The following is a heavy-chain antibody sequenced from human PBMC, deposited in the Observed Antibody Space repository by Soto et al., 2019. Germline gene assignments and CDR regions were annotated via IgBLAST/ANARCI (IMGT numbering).Heavy chain of an antibody. CDR1: GDSFSSDDYY. V-gene: IGHV4-30-4*01. CDR3: ARVAGVAYCGGDCYHFDS. CDR2: ISYRVDT. Sequence: QVQLQEPGPGLVKPSQTLSLTCTVSGDSFSSDDYYWSRIRQPPGKGLEWIGYISYRVDTYYSPAHKSRVTMSIDTSKNQYSLNVSSVTAADTAVYYCARVAGVAYCGGDCYHFDSWGQGTRFTVSS. D-gene: IGHD2-21*02. J-gene: IGHJ4*02.